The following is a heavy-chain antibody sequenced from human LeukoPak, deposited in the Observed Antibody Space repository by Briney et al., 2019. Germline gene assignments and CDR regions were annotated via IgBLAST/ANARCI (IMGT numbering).Heavy chain of an antibody. CDR2: IYTSRTT. CDR3: ARLNHDNCFDF. V-gene: IGHV4-4*07. Sequence: SETLSLTCTVSGGSITTYYWSWIRQPAGKGREWMGRIYTSRTTNYNPSLKSRVTMSLDTSNHKLSLKLSSLTAADTAVYYCARLNHDNCFDFWGQGILVTVSS. CDR1: GGSITTYY. D-gene: IGHD1-1*01. J-gene: IGHJ4*02.